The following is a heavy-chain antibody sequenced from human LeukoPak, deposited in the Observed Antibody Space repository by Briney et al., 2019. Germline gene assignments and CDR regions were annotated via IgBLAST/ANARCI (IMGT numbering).Heavy chain of an antibody. D-gene: IGHD3-9*01. CDR2: ISSSGTYV. J-gene: IGHJ3*02. V-gene: IGHV3-21*01. Sequence: PGGSLRLSCAASGFTFSIYGMHWVRQAPGKGLEWVSSISSSGTYVYYADSVKGRFTISRDNAKNSLSLQMNSLRADDAAVYYCARASSKQLAGYLPDGFDIWGQGTMVTVSS. CDR1: GFTFSIYG. CDR3: ARASSKQLAGYLPDGFDI.